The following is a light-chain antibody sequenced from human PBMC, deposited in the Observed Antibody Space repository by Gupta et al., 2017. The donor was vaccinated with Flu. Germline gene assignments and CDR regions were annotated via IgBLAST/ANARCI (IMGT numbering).Light chain of an antibody. Sequence: ATLSVSPGESATLSCRASQSVGSDLAWYQQKPGQAPRLLIYDASTRDTGIPARFSGSGSGKEFTLTISSRQSEDFAIYYCQQYNDWPPYTFGQGTNVEIK. CDR1: QSVGSD. CDR3: QQYNDWPPYT. J-gene: IGKJ2*01. V-gene: IGKV3-15*01. CDR2: DAS.